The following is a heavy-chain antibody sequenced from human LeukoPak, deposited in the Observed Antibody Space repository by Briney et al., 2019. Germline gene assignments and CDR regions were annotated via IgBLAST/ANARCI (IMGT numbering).Heavy chain of an antibody. CDR3: ASSDYVWGSYRYYFDN. V-gene: IGHV3-7*01. D-gene: IGHD3-16*02. J-gene: IGHJ4*02. Sequence: GGSLRLSCAASGFTFSSYWMSWVRQAPGKGLEWVANIKQDGSEKYYVDSVKGRFTISRDNAKNSLYLQMNSLRAEDTAVYYWASSDYVWGSYRYYFDNWGQGTLVTVSS. CDR1: GFTFSSYW. CDR2: IKQDGSEK.